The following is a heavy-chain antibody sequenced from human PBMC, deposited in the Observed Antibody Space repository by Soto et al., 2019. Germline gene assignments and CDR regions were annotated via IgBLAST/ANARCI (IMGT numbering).Heavy chain of an antibody. V-gene: IGHV4-61*08. CDR3: AREGYYYDSSGSLDP. CDR1: GGSIISGGYC. D-gene: IGHD3-22*01. Sequence: SETLSLTCTVSGGSIISGGYCWSWIRQHPGKGLEWIGYIYYSGSTNYNPSLKSRVTISVDTSKNQFSLKLSSVTAADTAVYYCAREGYYYDSSGSLDPWGQGTLVTAPQ. J-gene: IGHJ5*02. CDR2: IYYSGST.